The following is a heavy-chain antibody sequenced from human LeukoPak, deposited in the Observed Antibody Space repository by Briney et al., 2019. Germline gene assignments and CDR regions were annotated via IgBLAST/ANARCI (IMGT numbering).Heavy chain of an antibody. V-gene: IGHV3-23*01. CDR3: AKGAMRVLDP. J-gene: IGHJ5*02. CDR2: ISSSTGNT. CDR1: GFTFSSYA. Sequence: PGGSLRLSCAVSGFTFSSYAMNWVRQAPGKGLEWVSAISSSTGNTYYADSVKGRFTISRDNSKNTLYLQMNSLGAEDTAVYYCAKGAMRVLDPWGQGTLVTVSS.